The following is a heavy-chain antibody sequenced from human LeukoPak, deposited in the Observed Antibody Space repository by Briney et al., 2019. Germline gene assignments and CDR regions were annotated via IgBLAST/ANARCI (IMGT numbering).Heavy chain of an antibody. V-gene: IGHV3-48*03. CDR2: ISSSGSTI. CDR3: ARDQRYSSSSGGIDY. CDR1: GFTFSSYE. Sequence: GGSLRLSCAASGFTFSSYEMNWVRQAPGKGLEWVSYISSSGSTIYYADYVKGRFTISRDNAKNSLYLQMNSLRAEDTAVYYCARDQRYSSSSGGIDYWGQGTLVTVSS. D-gene: IGHD6-6*01. J-gene: IGHJ4*02.